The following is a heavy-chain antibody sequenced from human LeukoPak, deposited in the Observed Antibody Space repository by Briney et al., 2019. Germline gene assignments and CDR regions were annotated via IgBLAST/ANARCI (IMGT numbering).Heavy chain of an antibody. CDR3: ARDPSDWNYYFDY. D-gene: IGHD1-7*01. Sequence: PGGSLRLSCAASGFIFSSYEMNWVRQAPGKGLEWVSYISSSGTTIYYADSVRGRFTISRDNAKNSLYQQMNNLRAEDTAVYFCARDPSDWNYYFDYWGQGTLVTVSS. V-gene: IGHV3-48*03. CDR2: ISSSGTTI. J-gene: IGHJ4*02. CDR1: GFIFSSYE.